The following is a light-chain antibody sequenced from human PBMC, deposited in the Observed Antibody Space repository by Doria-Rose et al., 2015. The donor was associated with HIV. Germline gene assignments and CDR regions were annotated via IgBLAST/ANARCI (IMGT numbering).Light chain of an antibody. CDR3: QQHKSYPLT. CDR1: QDVGSS. CDR2: AAS. J-gene: IGKJ4*01. V-gene: IGKV1-16*02. Sequence: RLTNTCRASQDVGSSVAWFQQKPGKAPKSLIYAASSLRTGVPSKFSGSGSGTDFTLTISSLQPEDFATYYCQQHKSYPLTFGGGTKVEIK.